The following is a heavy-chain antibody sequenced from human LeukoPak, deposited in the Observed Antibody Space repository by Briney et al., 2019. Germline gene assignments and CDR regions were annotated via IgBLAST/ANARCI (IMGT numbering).Heavy chain of an antibody. D-gene: IGHD4-23*01. Sequence: GGSLRLSCAASGFSFSTYSMNWVRQAPGKGLEWVSSISGSGSYIYYADSVKGRFTTSRDNAKNTLYLQMNSLRAEDTAVYYCAKDLGNSFDYWGQGTLVTVSS. CDR2: ISGSGSYI. CDR3: AKDLGNSFDY. J-gene: IGHJ4*02. V-gene: IGHV3-21*01. CDR1: GFSFSTYS.